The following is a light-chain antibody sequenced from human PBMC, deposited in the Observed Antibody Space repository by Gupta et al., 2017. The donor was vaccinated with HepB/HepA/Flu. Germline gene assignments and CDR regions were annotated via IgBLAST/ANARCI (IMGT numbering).Light chain of an antibody. CDR2: LAS. Sequence: VLTQSTLSLPVSPGEPASMSCRSNQSLRHSNGDTYLDWYLQKPVQSPHLLIFLASSRASGVPDRFSGVGSATEFTLKISRVEAEDVGIYYCMQSLQKPKTFGGGTKVDIK. V-gene: IGKV2-28*01. J-gene: IGKJ4*01. CDR1: QSLRHSNGDTY. CDR3: MQSLQKPKT.